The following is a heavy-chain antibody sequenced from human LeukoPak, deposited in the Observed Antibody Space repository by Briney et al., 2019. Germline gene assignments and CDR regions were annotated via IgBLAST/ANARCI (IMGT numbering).Heavy chain of an antibody. Sequence: SETLSLTCTVSGGSISSSSYYWGWIRQPPGKGLEWIGSIYYSGSTYYNPSLKSRVTISVDTSKNQFSLKLSSVTAADTAVYYCARDIVMDDILTGYYHYFDYWGQGTLVIVSS. CDR2: IYYSGST. CDR1: GGSISSSSYY. CDR3: ARDIVMDDILTGYYHYFDY. J-gene: IGHJ4*02. D-gene: IGHD3-9*01. V-gene: IGHV4-39*07.